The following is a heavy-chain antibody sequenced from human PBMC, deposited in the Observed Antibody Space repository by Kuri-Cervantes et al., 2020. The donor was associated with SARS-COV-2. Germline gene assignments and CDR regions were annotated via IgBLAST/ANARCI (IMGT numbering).Heavy chain of an antibody. J-gene: IGHJ2*01. CDR3: ARVWPYSYASYWYSYL. Sequence: GGSLRLSCAASGVTFSSYAMSWVRQAPGKGLEWVSAISGSGGSTYYADSVKGRFTISRDNSKNTLYLQMNSLRSEDTAVYYCARVWPYSYASYWYSYLWGRGTLVTVSS. CDR2: ISGSGGST. V-gene: IGHV3-23*01. D-gene: IGHD5-18*01. CDR1: GVTFSSYA.